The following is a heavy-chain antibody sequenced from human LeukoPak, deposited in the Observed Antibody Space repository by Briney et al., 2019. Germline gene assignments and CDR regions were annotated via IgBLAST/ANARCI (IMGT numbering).Heavy chain of an antibody. Sequence: SGTLSLTCAVSGGSISSSNWWSWVRQPPGKGLEWIGEIYHSGSTNYNPSLKSRVTISVDKSKNQFSLKLSSVTAADTAVYYCARPPTPYSGSYVLDAFDIWGQGTMVTVSS. D-gene: IGHD3-10*01. CDR2: IYHSGST. CDR1: GGSISSSNW. V-gene: IGHV4-4*02. J-gene: IGHJ3*02. CDR3: ARPPTPYSGSYVLDAFDI.